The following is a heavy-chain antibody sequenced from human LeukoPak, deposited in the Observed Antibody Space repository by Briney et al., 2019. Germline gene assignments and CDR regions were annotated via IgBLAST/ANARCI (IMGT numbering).Heavy chain of an antibody. CDR1: GYTFTSYG. J-gene: IGHJ4*02. CDR2: ISAYNGNT. CDR3: ARLYDSSGLYYFDY. D-gene: IGHD3-22*01. V-gene: IGHV1-18*01. Sequence: ASVKVSCKASGYTFTSYGISWVRQAPGQGLEWMGWISAYNGNTNYAQKLQGRVTMTTDTSTSTAYMELRGLRSDDTAVYYCARLYDSSGLYYFDYWGQGTLVTVSS.